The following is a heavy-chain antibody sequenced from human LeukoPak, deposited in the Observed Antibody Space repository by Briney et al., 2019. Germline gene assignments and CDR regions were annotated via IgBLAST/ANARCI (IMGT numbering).Heavy chain of an antibody. Sequence: SETLSLTCTVSGGSISSVDYYWSWIRQYPGKGLEWIGYINYRGSAYNNPSLKSRVTISVDTSKNQFSLKLSSVTAADTAVYYCARDGGSGWPQYFDYWGQGTLVTVSS. J-gene: IGHJ4*02. CDR1: GGSISSVDYY. CDR2: INYRGSA. D-gene: IGHD6-19*01. V-gene: IGHV4-31*03. CDR3: ARDGGSGWPQYFDY.